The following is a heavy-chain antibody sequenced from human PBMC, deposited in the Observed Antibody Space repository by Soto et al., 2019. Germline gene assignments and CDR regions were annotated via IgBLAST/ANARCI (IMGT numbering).Heavy chain of an antibody. CDR2: ISAYNGNT. D-gene: IGHD3-10*01. CDR1: GYTFTSYG. V-gene: IGHV1-18*01. Sequence: ASVKVSCKASGYTFTSYGISWVRQAPGQGLEWMGWISAYNGNTNYAQKLQGRVTMTTDTSTSTAYMELRSLRSDDTAVYYCARRGGGQWFGELSGRYFDYWGQGTLVTVSS. J-gene: IGHJ4*02. CDR3: ARRGGGQWFGELSGRYFDY.